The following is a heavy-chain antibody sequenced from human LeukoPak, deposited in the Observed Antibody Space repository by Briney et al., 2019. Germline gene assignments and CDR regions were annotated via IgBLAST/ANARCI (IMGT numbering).Heavy chain of an antibody. CDR1: GGSFSGYY. V-gene: IGHV4-34*01. Sequence: SETLSLTCAVYGGSFSGYYWSWIRQPPGKGPEWIGEINHSGSTNYNPSLKSRVTISVDTSKNQFSLKLSSVTAADTAVYYCARGRGSSGTRFDYWGQGTLVTVSS. J-gene: IGHJ4*02. CDR2: INHSGST. D-gene: IGHD6-19*01. CDR3: ARGRGSSGTRFDY.